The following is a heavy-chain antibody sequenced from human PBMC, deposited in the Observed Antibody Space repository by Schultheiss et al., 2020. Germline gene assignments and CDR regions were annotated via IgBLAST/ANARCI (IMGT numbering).Heavy chain of an antibody. D-gene: IGHD5-24*01. Sequence: GGSLRLSCAASGFTFDDYAMHWVRQAPGKGLEWVSGLSWNSDTIVYADSVKGRFTISRDNAKNSLYLQMNSLRAEDTAVYYCAREVGVDGYNTRMDVWGKGTPVTVSS. CDR1: GFTFDDYA. V-gene: IGHV3-9*01. J-gene: IGHJ6*03. CDR3: AREVGVDGYNTRMDV. CDR2: LSWNSDTI.